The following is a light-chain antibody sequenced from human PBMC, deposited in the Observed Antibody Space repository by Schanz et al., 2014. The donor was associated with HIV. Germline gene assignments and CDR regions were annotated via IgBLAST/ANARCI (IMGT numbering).Light chain of an antibody. CDR3: SSYAGSNNLYV. V-gene: IGLV2-14*03. J-gene: IGLJ1*01. Sequence: QSALTQPASVSGSPGQSITISCTGDSSDVGGYDYVSWYQQHPGKAPKLIIYDVTDRPSGVSNRFSGSKSGNTASLTISGLQAEDEADYYCSSYAGSNNLYVFGTGTKLTV. CDR2: DVT. CDR1: SSDVGGYDY.